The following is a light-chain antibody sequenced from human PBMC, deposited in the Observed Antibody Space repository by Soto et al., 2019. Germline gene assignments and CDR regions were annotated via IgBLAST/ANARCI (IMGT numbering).Light chain of an antibody. CDR2: GAS. V-gene: IGKV3-15*01. CDR3: QQYNNWPRMYT. CDR1: QSVSSN. J-gene: IGKJ2*01. Sequence: EIVMTQSPATLSVSPGERATLSCRASQSVSSNLPWYQQKPGQAPRLLIYGASTRATGIPARFSGSGSGTEFTLTISSLQSEDFAVYYCQQYNNWPRMYTFGQGTKLEIK.